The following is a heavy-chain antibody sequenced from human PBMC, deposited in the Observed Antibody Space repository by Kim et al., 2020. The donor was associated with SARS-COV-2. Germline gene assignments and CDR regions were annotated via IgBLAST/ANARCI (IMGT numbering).Heavy chain of an antibody. Sequence: QKFQGRVTMTRNTSISTAYMELSSLRSEDTAVYYCARGFSGYYYDSSGDYWGQGTLVTVSS. CDR3: ARGFSGYYYDSSGDY. V-gene: IGHV1-8*01. J-gene: IGHJ4*02. D-gene: IGHD3-22*01.